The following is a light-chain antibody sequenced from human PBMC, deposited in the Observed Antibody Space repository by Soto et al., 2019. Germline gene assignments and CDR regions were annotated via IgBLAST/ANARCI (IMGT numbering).Light chain of an antibody. J-gene: IGKJ1*01. V-gene: IGKV2D-29*01. CDR3: MQGTQFPRT. CDR2: EAS. CDR1: QSLLHSDGKTY. Sequence: EIGLTQTPLSLSVTPGQPASISCKSSQSLLHSDGKTYLYWYLQRPGQPPQALMYEASNRFSGVPDRFSGSGSGTDFTLKISRVEADDVGVYYCMQGTQFPRTFGQGTKAEIK.